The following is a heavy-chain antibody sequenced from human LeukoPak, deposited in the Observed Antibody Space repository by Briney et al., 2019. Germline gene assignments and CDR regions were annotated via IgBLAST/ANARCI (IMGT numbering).Heavy chain of an antibody. CDR1: GGSFSGYY. Sequence: SVTLSLTCAVYGGSFSGYYWSWIPQPPGKGREWIRELNHSGSTNYNPSLKSRVTISVDTPSNQYSLKLSSVTAADTAVYYCARGSPRRVAGSPPFASWGEGKLVTVSP. CDR2: LNHSGST. D-gene: IGHD6-19*01. V-gene: IGHV4-34*01. CDR3: ARGSPRRVAGSPPFAS. J-gene: IGHJ4*02.